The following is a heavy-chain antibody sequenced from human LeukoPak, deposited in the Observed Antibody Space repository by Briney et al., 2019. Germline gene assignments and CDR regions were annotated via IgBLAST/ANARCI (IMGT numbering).Heavy chain of an antibody. CDR1: GFTFSSYA. CDR3: AKDIHGDYGDDY. Sequence: GGSLRLSCAASGFTFSSYAMSWVRQAPGKGLEWVSGISGSASSTYDADSVKGRFTISRDISKNTLYLQMNSLRAEDTAVYYCAKDIHGDYGDDYWGQGTLVTVSS. J-gene: IGHJ4*02. V-gene: IGHV3-23*01. D-gene: IGHD4-17*01. CDR2: ISGSASST.